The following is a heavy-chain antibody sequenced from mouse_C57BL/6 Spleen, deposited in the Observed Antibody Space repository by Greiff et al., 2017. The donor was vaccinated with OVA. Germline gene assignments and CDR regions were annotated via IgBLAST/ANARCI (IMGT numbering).Heavy chain of an antibody. J-gene: IGHJ4*01. CDR2: IYPGDGDT. D-gene: IGHD1-1*01. CDR1: GYAFSSSW. CDR3: ARLGDGSLYAMDY. V-gene: IGHV1-82*01. Sequence: QVQLQQSGPELVKPGASVKISCKASGYAFSSSWMNWVKQRPGKGLEWIGRIYPGDGDTNYNGKFKGKATLTADKSSSTAYMQLSSLTSEDSAVYFCARLGDGSLYAMDYWGQGTSVTVSS.